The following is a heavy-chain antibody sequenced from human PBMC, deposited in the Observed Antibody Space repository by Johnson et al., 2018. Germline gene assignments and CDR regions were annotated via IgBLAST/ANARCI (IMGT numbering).Heavy chain of an antibody. J-gene: IGHJ6*02. CDR1: GFTFSSYG. Sequence: QVQLVESGGGVVQPGRSLRLSCAASGFTFSSYGMHWVRQAPGKGLEGVAVIWYDGSNKYYADSVKGRFTISRDNSKNTRYLQMNSLRAEDTAVYYCARARSWGIQLYYYYYGMDVWGQGTTVTVSS. V-gene: IGHV3-33*01. CDR2: IWYDGSNK. CDR3: ARARSWGIQLYYYYYGMDV. D-gene: IGHD5-18*01.